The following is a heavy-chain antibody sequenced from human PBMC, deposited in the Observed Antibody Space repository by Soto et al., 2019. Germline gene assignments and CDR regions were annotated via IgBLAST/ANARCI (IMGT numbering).Heavy chain of an antibody. J-gene: IGHJ4*02. CDR1: GFTFSSYW. V-gene: IGHV3-74*01. D-gene: IGHD5-12*01. CDR2: INSDGSIT. Sequence: GGSLRLSCAASGFTFSSYWMHWVRQAPGKGLVWVSRINSDGSITSYADSVKGRFTISRDDAKNTLYLQMNSLGAEDTAVYYCARGGYSGYDSSLDYWGQGTLVTVSS. CDR3: ARGGYSGYDSSLDY.